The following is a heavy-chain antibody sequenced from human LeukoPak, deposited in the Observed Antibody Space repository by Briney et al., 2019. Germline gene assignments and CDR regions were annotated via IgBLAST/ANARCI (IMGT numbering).Heavy chain of an antibody. CDR2: IKQGGSEK. CDR1: GFTFSSYW. Sequence: GGSLRLSCAASGFTFSSYWMSWVRQAPGKGLEWVANIKQGGSEKYYVDSVKGRFTISRDNAKNSLYLQMNSLRAEDTAVYYCAREVSYGSGSYPFDYWGQGTLVTVSS. D-gene: IGHD3-10*01. J-gene: IGHJ4*02. V-gene: IGHV3-7*01. CDR3: AREVSYGSGSYPFDY.